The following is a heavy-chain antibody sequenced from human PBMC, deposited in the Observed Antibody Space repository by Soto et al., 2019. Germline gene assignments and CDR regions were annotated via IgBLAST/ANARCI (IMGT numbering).Heavy chain of an antibody. J-gene: IGHJ4*02. V-gene: IGHV1-18*01. CDR1: GYTSTSYG. CDR3: ARTPRAIAAAGVIDY. D-gene: IGHD6-13*01. Sequence: ASVKVSCKASGYTSTSYGISWVRQAPGQGLEWMGWISAYNGNTNYAQKLQGRVTMTTDTSTSTAYMELRSLRSDDTAVYYCARTPRAIAAAGVIDYWGQGTLVTVSS. CDR2: ISAYNGNT.